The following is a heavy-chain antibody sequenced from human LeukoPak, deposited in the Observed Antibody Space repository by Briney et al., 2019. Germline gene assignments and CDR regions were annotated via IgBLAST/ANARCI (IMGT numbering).Heavy chain of an antibody. Sequence: GGSLRLSCAASGFTFSSYAMHWVHQAPGKGLEWVAVISYDGSNKYYADSVKGRFTISRDNSKNTLYLQMNSLRAEDTAVYYCACLGLRVADAFDIWGQGTMVTVSS. CDR3: ACLGLRVADAFDI. CDR2: ISYDGSNK. CDR1: GFTFSSYA. D-gene: IGHD4/OR15-4a*01. J-gene: IGHJ3*02. V-gene: IGHV3-30-3*01.